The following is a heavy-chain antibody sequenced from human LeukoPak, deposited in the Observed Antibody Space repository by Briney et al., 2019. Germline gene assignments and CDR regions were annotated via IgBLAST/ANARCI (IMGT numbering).Heavy chain of an antibody. J-gene: IGHJ3*02. CDR3: ARDSPFPI. CDR1: GGSISSYY. V-gene: IGHV4-59*01. Sequence: SETLSLTCTVSGGSISSYYWSLIRQPPGEGLDGIGYIYYSGSTNYNPSLKSRVTISVDTSKNQFSRKLSSVTAADTAVYYCARDSPFPIWGQGTMVTVSS. CDR2: IYYSGST.